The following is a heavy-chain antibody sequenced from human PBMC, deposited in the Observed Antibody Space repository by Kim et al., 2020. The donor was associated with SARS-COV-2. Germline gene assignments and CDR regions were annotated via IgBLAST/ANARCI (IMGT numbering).Heavy chain of an antibody. J-gene: IGHJ4*02. CDR2: INHSGST. Sequence: SETLSLTCAVYGGSFSGYYWSWIRQPPGKGLEWIGEINHSGSTNYNPSLKSRVTISVDTSKNQFSLKLSSVTAADTAVYYCARGLLGDGPPFDYWGQGTLVTVSS. CDR1: GGSFSGYY. CDR3: ARGLLGDGPPFDY. V-gene: IGHV4-34*01.